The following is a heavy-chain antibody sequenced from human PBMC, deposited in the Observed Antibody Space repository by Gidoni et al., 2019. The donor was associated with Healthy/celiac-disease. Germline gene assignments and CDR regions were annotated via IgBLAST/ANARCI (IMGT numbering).Heavy chain of an antibody. J-gene: IGHJ6*02. V-gene: IGHV3-23*04. CDR3: AKVVYYYDSSGPNYYYYGMDV. CDR1: GFTFSSYA. CDR2: ISGSGGST. Sequence: EVQLVESGGGLVQPGGSLRLSCAASGFTFSSYAMSWVRPAPGKGLEWVSAISGSGGSTYYADSVKGRFTISRDNSKNTLYLQMNSLRAEDTAVYYCAKVVYYYDSSGPNYYYYGMDVWGQGTTVTVSS. D-gene: IGHD3-22*01.